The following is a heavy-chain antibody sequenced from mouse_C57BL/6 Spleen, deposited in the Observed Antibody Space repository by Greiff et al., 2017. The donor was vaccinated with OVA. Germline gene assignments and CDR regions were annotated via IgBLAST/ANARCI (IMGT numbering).Heavy chain of an antibody. CDR2: IDPANGNT. V-gene: IGHV14-3*01. CDR3: AGNGSYDGDYYAMDY. J-gene: IGHJ4*01. Sequence: EVQLQQSVAELVRPGASVKLSCTASGFNIKNTYMHWVKQRPEQGLEWIGRIDPANGNTKYAPKFKGKATLTADTSSNTAYLQLSSLTSEDTACDYCAGNGSYDGDYYAMDYWGQGTSVTVSS. CDR1: GFNIKNTY. D-gene: IGHD2-12*01.